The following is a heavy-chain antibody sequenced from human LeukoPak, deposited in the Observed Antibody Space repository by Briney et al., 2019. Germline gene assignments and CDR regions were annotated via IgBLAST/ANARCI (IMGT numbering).Heavy chain of an antibody. CDR3: AKDLGLLWFGEVGSFDY. CDR1: GFTFSSYA. CDR2: LSGSGGST. Sequence: PGGSLRLSCAASGFTFSSYAMSWLRQAPGKGLEWVSALSGSGGSTYYADSVKGRFTISRDNSKNTLYLQMNSLRAEDTAVYYCAKDLGLLWFGEVGSFDYWGQGTLVTVSS. J-gene: IGHJ4*02. D-gene: IGHD3-10*01. V-gene: IGHV3-23*01.